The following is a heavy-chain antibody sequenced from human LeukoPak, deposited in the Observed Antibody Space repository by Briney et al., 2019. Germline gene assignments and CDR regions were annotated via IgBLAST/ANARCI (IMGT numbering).Heavy chain of an antibody. Sequence: ASVKVSCKASGYTFTGYYMHWVRRAPGQGLEWMGWINPNSGETRYAQKFQGRVTMTRDTSISTAYMDLSRLRSDDTAVYYCARGGMITFGGVPFDYWGQGTLVTVSS. D-gene: IGHD3-16*01. CDR3: ARGGMITFGGVPFDY. CDR1: GYTFTGYY. V-gene: IGHV1-2*02. J-gene: IGHJ4*02. CDR2: INPNSGET.